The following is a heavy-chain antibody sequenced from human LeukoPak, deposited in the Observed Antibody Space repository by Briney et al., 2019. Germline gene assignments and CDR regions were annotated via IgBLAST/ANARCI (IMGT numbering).Heavy chain of an antibody. V-gene: IGHV3-21*01. D-gene: IGHD1-26*01. CDR1: GFPFNTFT. Sequence: GASLRLSCEASGFPFNTFTMNWVRQAPGKGLEWVSSIRSSASNIYYADSVKGRFTISRDNAKNSLYLQMNSLRVEDTAVYYCASGRGYWGQGTLVTVSS. CDR2: IRSSASNI. J-gene: IGHJ4*02. CDR3: ASGRGY.